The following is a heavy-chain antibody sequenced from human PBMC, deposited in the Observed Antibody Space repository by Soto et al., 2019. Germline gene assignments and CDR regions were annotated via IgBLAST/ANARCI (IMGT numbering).Heavy chain of an antibody. J-gene: IGHJ4*02. D-gene: IGHD3-10*01. CDR2: LYSGGTT. CDR3: ARGLYDSGSFYFDF. CDR1: GFNFIRKY. Sequence: LRLSCAASGFNFIRKYMIWVRQAPGKGLEWVSILYSGGTTYYADSVKGRFTISRDTSENTLYLQMTSLRAEDTAVYYCARGLYDSGSFYFDFWGQGTLVTVSS. V-gene: IGHV3-53*01.